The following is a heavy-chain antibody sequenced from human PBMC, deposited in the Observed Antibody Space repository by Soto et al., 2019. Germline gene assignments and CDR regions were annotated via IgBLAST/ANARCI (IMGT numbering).Heavy chain of an antibody. J-gene: IGHJ4*02. D-gene: IGHD2-2*02. Sequence: QDHLVESGGGVVQPGTSLRLSCAASGFTFNTYGMHWVRQAPGKGLEWVAVISYDGSDKFYADSVKGRFTISRDNSKNALYLQMSSLRPEDTAIYYCAKSPNFYCSRPNGYKYYFDYWGQGTRVTVSS. CDR3: AKSPNFYCSRPNGYKYYFDY. CDR2: ISYDGSDK. CDR1: GFTFNTYG. V-gene: IGHV3-30*18.